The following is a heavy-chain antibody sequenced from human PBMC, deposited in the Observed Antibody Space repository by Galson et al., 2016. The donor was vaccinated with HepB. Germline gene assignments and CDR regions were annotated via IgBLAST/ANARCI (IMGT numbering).Heavy chain of an antibody. J-gene: IGHJ6*02. CDR2: IYSGGTA. CDR3: ARGPGYYYGMDV. Sequence: SLRLSCAASGFTVSSSYMNWVRRAPGKGLEWVSVIYSGGTAYFADSGGSTYYAYADSVKGRFTISRDNSKNTLYLQMSSLRTEDTAVYYCARGPGYYYGMDVWGQGTTVTVSS. CDR1: GFTVSSSY. V-gene: IGHV3-53*01.